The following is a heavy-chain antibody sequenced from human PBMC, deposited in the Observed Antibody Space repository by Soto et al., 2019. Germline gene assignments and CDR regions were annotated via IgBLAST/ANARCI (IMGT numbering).Heavy chain of an antibody. CDR1: GGTFSSYA. Sequence: GASVKVSCKASGGTFSSYAISWVRQAPGQGLEWMGGIIPIFDTANYAQKFQGRVTITADESTSTAYMELSSLRSEDTAVYYCARLRLGTYYYYGMDVWGQGTTVTVSS. J-gene: IGHJ6*02. V-gene: IGHV1-69*13. CDR2: IIPIFDTA. D-gene: IGHD1-1*01. CDR3: ARLRLGTYYYYGMDV.